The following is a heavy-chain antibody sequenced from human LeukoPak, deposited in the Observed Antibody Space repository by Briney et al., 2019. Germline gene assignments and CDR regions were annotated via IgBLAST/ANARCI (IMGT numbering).Heavy chain of an antibody. V-gene: IGHV3-15*01. D-gene: IGHD5-12*01. CDR3: ATDSLVANF. CDR1: GLTFSNAW. Sequence: GGSLRLSCAASGLTFSNAWMSWVRQAPGKGLEWVGRIKSKTNGGTTDYAAPVKGRFSILRDDSKNTVYLQMNSLKTEDTALYYCATDSLVANFWGQGTLVTVSS. J-gene: IGHJ4*02. CDR2: IKSKTNGGTT.